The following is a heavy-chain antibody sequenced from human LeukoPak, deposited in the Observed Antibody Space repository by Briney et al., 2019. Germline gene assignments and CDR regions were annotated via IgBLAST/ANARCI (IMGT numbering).Heavy chain of an antibody. V-gene: IGHV5-51*01. CDR3: AKYYYDSSGYQYYFDY. CDR1: GYSFTSYW. CDR2: IYPGDSDT. Sequence: GESLKISCKGSGYSFTSYWIGWVRQIPGKGLEWMGIIYPGDSDTRYSPSFQGQVTISGDKSISTAYLQWSSLKASDTAMYYCAKYYYDSSGYQYYFDYWGQGTLVTVSS. D-gene: IGHD3-22*01. J-gene: IGHJ4*02.